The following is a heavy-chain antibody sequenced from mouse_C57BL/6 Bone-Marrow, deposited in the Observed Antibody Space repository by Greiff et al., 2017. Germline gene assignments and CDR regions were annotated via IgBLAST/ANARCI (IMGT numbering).Heavy chain of an antibody. Sequence: VMLVESGAELARPGASVKLSCKASGYTFTSYGISWVKQRTGQGLEWIGEIYPRSGNTYYNEKFKGKATLTADKSSSTAYMELRSLTSEDSAVYFCARTVYYFDYWGQGTTLTVAS. CDR1: GYTFTSYG. D-gene: IGHD1-1*01. J-gene: IGHJ2*01. CDR2: IYPRSGNT. V-gene: IGHV1-81*01. CDR3: ARTVYYFDY.